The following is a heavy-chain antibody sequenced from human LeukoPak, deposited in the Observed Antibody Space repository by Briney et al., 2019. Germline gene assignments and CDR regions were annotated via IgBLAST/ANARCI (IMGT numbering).Heavy chain of an antibody. J-gene: IGHJ4*02. V-gene: IGHV3-30-3*01. CDR2: ISYDGSNK. Sequence: PGGSLRLSCAASGFTFSSYAMHWVRQAPGKGLEWVAVISYDGSNKYYADSVKGRFTISRDNSKSTLYLQMNSLRAEDTAVYYCARDGSEKYSGSYYGGFDYWGQGTLVTVSS. D-gene: IGHD1-26*01. CDR3: ARDGSEKYSGSYYGGFDY. CDR1: GFTFSSYA.